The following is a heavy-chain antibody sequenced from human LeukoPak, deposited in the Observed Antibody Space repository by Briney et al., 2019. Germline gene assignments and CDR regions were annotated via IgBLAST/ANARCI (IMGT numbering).Heavy chain of an antibody. D-gene: IGHD6-6*01. CDR3: ARKEQYSSLDY. V-gene: IGHV3-21*01. CDR2: ISRTSETI. Sequence: KAGGSLRLSCAASGFTFNTYSMTWVRQAPGKGLEWVSIISRTSETIFYADSVKGRFTISRDNAKNSLYLQMNSLRAEDTAVYYCARKEQYSSLDYWGQGTLVTVSS. J-gene: IGHJ4*02. CDR1: GFTFNTYS.